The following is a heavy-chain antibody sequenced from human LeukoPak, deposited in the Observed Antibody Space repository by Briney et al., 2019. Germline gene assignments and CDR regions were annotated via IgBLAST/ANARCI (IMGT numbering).Heavy chain of an antibody. CDR2: IFYSGST. V-gene: IGHV4-38-2*02. CDR3: AKSNGYGLIDI. J-gene: IGHJ3*02. CDR1: GYSIISDYF. D-gene: IGHD3-22*01. Sequence: SETLSLTCTVSGYSIISDYFWGWVRQPPGKALEWIGNIFYSGSTYYSPSLKSRVTISLDTSRNQFSLKLNSVTAADTAVYYCAKSNGYGLIDIWGQGTMVTVSS.